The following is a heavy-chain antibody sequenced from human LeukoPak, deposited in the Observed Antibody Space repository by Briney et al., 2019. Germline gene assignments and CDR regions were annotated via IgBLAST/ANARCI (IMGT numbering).Heavy chain of an antibody. D-gene: IGHD1-14*01. CDR1: GFIFSSYW. V-gene: IGHV3-74*01. CDR3: ARGGPDHAFDF. Sequence: GGSLRLSCAASGFIFSSYWTYWVRQAPGKGLEYVSRINNDGGGKTYAESVKGRFTVSRDNGKNTVFLQMNSLRAEDTAMYYCARGGPDHAFDFWGQGTMVTVPS. CDR2: INNDGGGK. J-gene: IGHJ3*01.